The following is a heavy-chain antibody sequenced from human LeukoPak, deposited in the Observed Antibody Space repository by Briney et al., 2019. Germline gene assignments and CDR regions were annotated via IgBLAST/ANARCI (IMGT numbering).Heavy chain of an antibody. J-gene: IGHJ4*02. Sequence: GGSLRLSCAASGFTVSSNYMSWVRQAPGKGLEWVSVIYSGGSTYYADSVKGRFTISRDNSKNTLYLQMNNLRAEDTAVYYCARSDYYDSSGYRDYWGQGTLVTVSS. CDR3: ARSDYYDSSGYRDY. CDR2: IYSGGST. CDR1: GFTVSSNY. D-gene: IGHD3-22*01. V-gene: IGHV3-53*01.